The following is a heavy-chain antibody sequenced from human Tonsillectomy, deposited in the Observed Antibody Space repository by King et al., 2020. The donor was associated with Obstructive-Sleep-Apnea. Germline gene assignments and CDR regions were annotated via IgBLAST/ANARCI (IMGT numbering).Heavy chain of an antibody. J-gene: IGHJ4*02. CDR2: ISSSGSYM. V-gene: IGHV3-21*01. CDR3: ARADYYGSGFFDY. CDR1: GFTFRNYN. D-gene: IGHD3-10*01. Sequence: VQLVESGGGLVKPGGSLRLSCAASGFTFRNYNMDWVRQAPGKGLEWVASISSSGSYMYYADSLKGRSTISRDNAKNSLSLQMHSLRAEETAVYYCARADYYGSGFFDYWGQGTLVTVSS.